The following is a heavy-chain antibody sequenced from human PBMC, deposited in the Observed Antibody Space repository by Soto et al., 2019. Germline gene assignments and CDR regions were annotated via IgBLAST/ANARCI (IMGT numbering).Heavy chain of an antibody. J-gene: IGHJ6*02. D-gene: IGHD6-25*01. Sequence: QVQLQESGPRLVKPSQTLSLTCTVSGDSISSGGYFWSWIRQHPGKGLEWIGYIYYSGTTQYNPSLMSRLAMSADTSKNQFSQKLPSGTAADTTMSYCARDHAAPNYYGMDVWGQGTTVTVSS. CDR2: IYYSGTT. V-gene: IGHV4-31*03. CDR3: ARDHAAPNYYGMDV. CDR1: GDSISSGGYF.